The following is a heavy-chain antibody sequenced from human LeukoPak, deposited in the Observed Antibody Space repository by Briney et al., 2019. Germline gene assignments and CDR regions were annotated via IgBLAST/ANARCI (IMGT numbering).Heavy chain of an antibody. V-gene: IGHV4-34*03. CDR1: GGSFSGYY. Sequence: PSETLSLTCAVYGGSFSGYYWSWIRQPPGKGLEWIGEINHSGSTYYNPSLKSRVTISVDTSKNQFSLKLSSVTAADTAVYYCFLRGAARTRDYYMDVWGKGTTVTVSS. D-gene: IGHD1-26*01. CDR3: FLRGAARTRDYYMDV. J-gene: IGHJ6*03. CDR2: INHSGST.